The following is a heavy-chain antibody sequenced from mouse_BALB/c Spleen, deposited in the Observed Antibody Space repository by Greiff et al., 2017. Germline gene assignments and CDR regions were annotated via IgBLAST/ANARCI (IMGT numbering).Heavy chain of an antibody. CDR1: GFTFTDYY. V-gene: IGHV7-3*02. Sequence: EVQVVESGGGLVQPGGSLRLSCATSGFTFTDYYMSWVRQPPGKALEWLGFIRNKANGYTTEYSASVKGRFTISRDNSQSILYLQMNTLRAEDSATYYCARAREGNYDYWGQGTTLTVSS. D-gene: IGHD2-1*01. CDR3: ARAREGNYDY. J-gene: IGHJ2*01. CDR2: IRNKANGYTT.